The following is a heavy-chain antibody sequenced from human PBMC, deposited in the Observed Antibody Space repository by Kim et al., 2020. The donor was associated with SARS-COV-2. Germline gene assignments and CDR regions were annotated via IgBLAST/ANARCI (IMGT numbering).Heavy chain of an antibody. CDR1: GFTFSSYG. Sequence: GGSLRLSCAASGFTFSSYGMHWVLQAPGKGLEWVAVIWYDGSNKYYADSVKGRFTISRDNSKNTLYLQMNSLRAEDTAVYYCARMGDSSGYYRSFLPIDYWGQGTLVTVSS. J-gene: IGHJ4*02. V-gene: IGHV3-33*01. CDR2: IWYDGSNK. D-gene: IGHD3-22*01. CDR3: ARMGDSSGYYRSFLPIDY.